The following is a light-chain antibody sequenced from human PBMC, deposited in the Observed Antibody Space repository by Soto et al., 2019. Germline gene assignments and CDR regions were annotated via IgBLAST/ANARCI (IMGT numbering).Light chain of an antibody. Sequence: DIVMTQSPDSLAVSLGERATINCKSSQNVLYSSNNKNYLAWYQQKPGQPPNLLIYWASTRESGVPDRFSGSGSGTDFPLTITSLQAEDVAVYYCQQYYITPPTFGQGTKVEIK. CDR1: QNVLYSSNNKNY. V-gene: IGKV4-1*01. CDR3: QQYYITPPT. J-gene: IGKJ1*01. CDR2: WAS.